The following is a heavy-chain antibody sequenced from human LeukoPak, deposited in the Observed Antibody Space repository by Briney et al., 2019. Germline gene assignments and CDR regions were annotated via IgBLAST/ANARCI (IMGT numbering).Heavy chain of an antibody. Sequence: GGSLRLSCAVSGFTFGSYTMNWVRQAPGKGLEWVSHISSTSTTYYADSVKGRFTTSRDNAKNLLYLQMNSLRDEDTAVYYCATAGDYWGQGTPVTVSS. J-gene: IGHJ4*02. CDR2: ISSTSTT. CDR3: ATAGDY. V-gene: IGHV3-48*02. D-gene: IGHD3-10*01. CDR1: GFTFGSYT.